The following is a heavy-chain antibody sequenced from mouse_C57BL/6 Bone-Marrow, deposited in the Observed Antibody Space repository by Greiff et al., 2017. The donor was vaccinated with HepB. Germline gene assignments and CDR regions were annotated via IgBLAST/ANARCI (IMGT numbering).Heavy chain of an antibody. CDR1: GYSFTDYN. CDR2: INPNYGTT. V-gene: IGHV1-39*01. J-gene: IGHJ4*01. CDR3: AALITTVTSYAMDY. D-gene: IGHD1-1*01. Sequence: EVKLQESGPELVKPGASVKISCKASGYSFTDYNMNWVKQSNGKSLEWIGVINPNYGTTSYNQKFKGKATLTVDQSSSTAYMQLNSLTSEDSAVYYCAALITTVTSYAMDYWGQGTSVTVSS.